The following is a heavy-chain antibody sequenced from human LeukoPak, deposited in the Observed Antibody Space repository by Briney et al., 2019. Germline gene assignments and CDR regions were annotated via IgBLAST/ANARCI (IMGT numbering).Heavy chain of an antibody. CDR1: GFTFSGSA. Sequence: GGSLRLSCAASGFTFSGSAMHWVRQASGKGLEWVGRIRSKANSYATAYAASVKGRFTISRDDSKNTAYLQMNSLRVEDTAVYYCVKDGVLYYASWSVYSPSYFYMDVWGKGTTVTVSS. CDR2: IRSKANSYAT. D-gene: IGHD3-3*01. V-gene: IGHV3-73*01. CDR3: VKDGVLYYASWSVYSPSYFYMDV. J-gene: IGHJ6*03.